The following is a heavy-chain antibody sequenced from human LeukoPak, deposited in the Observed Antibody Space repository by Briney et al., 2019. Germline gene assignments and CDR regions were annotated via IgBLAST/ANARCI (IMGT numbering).Heavy chain of an antibody. V-gene: IGHV4-4*07. CDR1: GGSISSYY. J-gene: IGHJ4*02. Sequence: SETLPLTCPVSGGSISSYYWSWIRQPAAKGLEWIGRIYTSGSTNYNPSLKSRVTMSVDTSKNQFSLKLSSVTAADTAVYYCAREVLWFGELSGFDWGQGTLVIVSS. CDR2: IYTSGST. CDR3: AREVLWFGELSGFD. D-gene: IGHD3-10*01.